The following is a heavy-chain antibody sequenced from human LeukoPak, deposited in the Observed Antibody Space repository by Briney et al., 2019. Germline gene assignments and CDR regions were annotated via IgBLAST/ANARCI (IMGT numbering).Heavy chain of an antibody. CDR1: GYTFTNFG. CDR2: ISPNNGNT. CDR3: VRGGMDCSNGVCSPSNWFDP. Sequence: GTSVKVSCKASGYTFTNFGISWVRQAPGQGLEWMGWISPNNGNTNSAQNLQGRVSMTTDTSTRTAYIELRSLRSDDTAVYYCVRGGMDCSNGVCSPSNWFDPWGQGTLVTVSS. J-gene: IGHJ5*02. V-gene: IGHV1-18*01. D-gene: IGHD2-8*01.